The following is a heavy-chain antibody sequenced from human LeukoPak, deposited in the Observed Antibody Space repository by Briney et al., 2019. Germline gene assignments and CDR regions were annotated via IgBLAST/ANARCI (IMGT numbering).Heavy chain of an antibody. CDR3: ARAASYYDILTGYPTNYYFDC. D-gene: IGHD3-9*01. CDR2: IYHSGST. Sequence: PSETLSLTCAVSGGSISSGGYSWSWIRQPPGKGLEWIGYIYHSGSTYYNPSLKSRVTISVDRSKNQFSLKLSSVTAADTAVYYCARAASYYDILTGYPTNYYFDCWGQGTLVTVSS. CDR1: GGSISSGGYS. J-gene: IGHJ4*02. V-gene: IGHV4-30-2*01.